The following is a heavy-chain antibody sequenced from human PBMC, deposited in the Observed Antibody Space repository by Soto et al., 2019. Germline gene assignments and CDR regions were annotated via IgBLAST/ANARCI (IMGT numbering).Heavy chain of an antibody. D-gene: IGHD3-22*01. CDR2: INPSGGST. J-gene: IGHJ6*02. CDR3: ARDRGPYYYDSSGYYGERYYYYYGMDV. Sequence: ASVKVSCKASGYTFTSYYMRWVRQAPGQGLEWMGIINPSGGSTSYAQKFQGRVTMTRDTSTSTVYMELSSLRSEDTAVYYCARDRGPYYYDSSGYYGERYYYYYGMDVWGQGTTVTVSS. V-gene: IGHV1-46*01. CDR1: GYTFTSYY.